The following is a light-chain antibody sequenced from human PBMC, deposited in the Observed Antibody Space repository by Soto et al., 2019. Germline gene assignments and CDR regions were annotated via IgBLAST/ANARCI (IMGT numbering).Light chain of an antibody. CDR3: QQRSDWPWT. CDR2: AAS. CDR1: QSISSY. J-gene: IGKJ1*01. Sequence: DIQMTQSPSSLSASVGDRVTITCRASQSISSYLNWYQQKPGKAPKLLIYAASSLQSGVPARFSGGGSGTDFTLTISNLEPEDFAVYYCQQRSDWPWTFGQGTKVDIK. V-gene: IGKV1-39*01.